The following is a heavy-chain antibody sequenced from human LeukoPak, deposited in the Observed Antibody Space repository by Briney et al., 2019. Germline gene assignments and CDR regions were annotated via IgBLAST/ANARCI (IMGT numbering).Heavy chain of an antibody. CDR3: ARVGDGYYYYYYMDV. CDR2: TSSSSSTI. Sequence: PGGSLRLSCAASGFTFSSYSMNWVRQAPGKGLEWVSYTSSSSSTIYYADSVKGRFTISRDNAKNSLYLQMNSLRAEDTAVYYCARVGDGYYYYYYMDVWGKGTTVTISS. D-gene: IGHD5-24*01. CDR1: GFTFSSYS. V-gene: IGHV3-48*04. J-gene: IGHJ6*03.